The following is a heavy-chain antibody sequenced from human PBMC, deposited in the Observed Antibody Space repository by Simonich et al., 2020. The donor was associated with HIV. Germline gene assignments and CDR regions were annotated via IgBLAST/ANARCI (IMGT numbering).Heavy chain of an antibody. J-gene: IGHJ4*02. D-gene: IGHD6-13*01. CDR3: ARLTSSWAFDY. Sequence: QVQLQESGPGLVKPSETLSLTCAVSGYSISSGYSWGCIRQPPGKGLEWIGSISHSGSTYHNPSLKSRVTIAVDKAKNQFSLKLSSVTAADTAVYYCARLTSSWAFDYWGQGTLVTVSS. V-gene: IGHV4-38-2*01. CDR1: GYSISSGYS. CDR2: ISHSGST.